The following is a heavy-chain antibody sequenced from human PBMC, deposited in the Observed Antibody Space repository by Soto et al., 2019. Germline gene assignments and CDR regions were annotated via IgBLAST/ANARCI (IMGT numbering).Heavy chain of an antibody. Sequence: QVQLVQSGAEVKKPGASVKVSCKASGYTFTGYYMHWVRQAPGQGLEWMGWINPNSGGTNYAQKFQGRVTMTRDTSISTAYMELSRLRSDDTAVYYCARGATRVRETAGTNWFDPWGQGTLVTVSS. D-gene: IGHD6-13*01. CDR2: INPNSGGT. J-gene: IGHJ5*02. CDR3: ARGATRVRETAGTNWFDP. CDR1: GYTFTGYY. V-gene: IGHV1-2*02.